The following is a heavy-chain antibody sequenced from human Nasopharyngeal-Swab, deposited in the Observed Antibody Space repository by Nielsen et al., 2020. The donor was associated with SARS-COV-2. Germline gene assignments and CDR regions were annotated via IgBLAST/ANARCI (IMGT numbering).Heavy chain of an antibody. Sequence: SQTLSLTCAVYGGSFSAYYWGWIRQPPGKGLEWIAEINHSGSTNYNPSLKSRVTLSVDTSMNQFSLELRSVTAADTAVYYCARGLSGIVPAPILGLGPYYYYYYMDVWGKGATVTVSS. CDR3: ARGLSGIVPAPILGLGPYYYYYYMDV. CDR2: INHSGST. V-gene: IGHV4-34*01. D-gene: IGHD2-2*01. CDR1: GGSFSAYY. J-gene: IGHJ6*03.